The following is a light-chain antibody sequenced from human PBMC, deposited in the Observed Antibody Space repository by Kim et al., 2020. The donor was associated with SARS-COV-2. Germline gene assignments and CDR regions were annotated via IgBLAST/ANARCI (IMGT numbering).Light chain of an antibody. CDR3: QKYSSAPWT. CDR2: PAS. V-gene: IGKV1-27*01. CDR1: QGLSNY. Sequence: SASVVYSVPITCLASQGLSNYLVLYQQNPGKVPAVLFYPASTLQSGLPSRFSRSGSGTDFSLTISRLQPEYAATYYCQKYSSAPWTFGQGTKLEI. J-gene: IGKJ1*01.